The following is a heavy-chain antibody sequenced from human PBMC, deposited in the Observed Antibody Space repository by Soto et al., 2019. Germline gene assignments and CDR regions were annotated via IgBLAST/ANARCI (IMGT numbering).Heavy chain of an antibody. CDR2: IYSGGGT. Sequence: EVQLVESGGGLFQPGGSLRLSCAASGFTVSSNYMSWVRQAPGKGLEWVSVIYSGGGTYSADSVKGRFTISRDNSKNTLYLQMNSLRVEDTAVYYCARDTGYGSSSKTFDIWGQGTMVTVS. D-gene: IGHD6-6*01. V-gene: IGHV3-66*01. CDR1: GFTVSSNY. J-gene: IGHJ3*02. CDR3: ARDTGYGSSSKTFDI.